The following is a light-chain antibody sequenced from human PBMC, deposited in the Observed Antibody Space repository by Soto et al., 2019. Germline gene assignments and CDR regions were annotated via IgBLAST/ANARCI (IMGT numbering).Light chain of an antibody. V-gene: IGKV1-5*01. J-gene: IGKJ1*01. Sequence: DIPMTQSPLTVSASVGDRVTLTCRASQRIRSWVAWYQQKPGRAPKLLVHDASILEGGVPSRFSGTGSGSEFTLTISSLQPDDSATYYCQHYDSYSPWMFGQGTRVEL. CDR2: DAS. CDR1: QRIRSW. CDR3: QHYDSYSPWM.